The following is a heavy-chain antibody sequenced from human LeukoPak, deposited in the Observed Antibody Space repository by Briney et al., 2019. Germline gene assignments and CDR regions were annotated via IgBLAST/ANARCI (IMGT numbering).Heavy chain of an antibody. CDR2: IKSKADGGTT. CDR3: TTSGVTQPTPLYYFDY. V-gene: IGHV3-15*01. CDR1: AFTFINAW. D-gene: IGHD4-23*01. J-gene: IGHJ4*02. Sequence: GESLRLSCPAYAFTFINAWIRWVRQAPGKGLGWVGPIKSKADGGTTDYTATVKTRFTISRDDPKNTLHLQMNSLKSEDTGVYYCTTSGVTQPTPLYYFDYWGQGTLVTVSS.